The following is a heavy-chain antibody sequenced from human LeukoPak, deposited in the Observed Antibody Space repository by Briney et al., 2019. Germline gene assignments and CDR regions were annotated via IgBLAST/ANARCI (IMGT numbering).Heavy chain of an antibody. V-gene: IGHV5-51*01. CDR3: ARTGEKSNLFFDL. J-gene: IGHJ2*01. D-gene: IGHD7-27*01. CDR2: IYPGDSDT. CDR1: GYSFTSYW. Sequence: GESLKISCNGSGYSFTSYWIGWVRQMPGKGLEWMGIIYPGDSDTRYRPSFQGQVTISANKSISTAYQKRSSLKASDTARYYCARTGEKSNLFFDLWGRGSQVTVS.